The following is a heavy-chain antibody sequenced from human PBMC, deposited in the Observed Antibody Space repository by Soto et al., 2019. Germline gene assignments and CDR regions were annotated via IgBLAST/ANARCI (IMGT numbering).Heavy chain of an antibody. CDR3: ATFTTGTIHFDY. CDR2: FDPEDGET. V-gene: IGHV1-24*01. CDR1: GYTLTELS. J-gene: IGHJ4*02. Sequence: GASVKVSCKVSGYTLTELSMHWVRQAPGKGLEWMGGFDPEDGETIYAQKFQGRVSLTTDTSTNTAYMDVRSLHSDDTAVYYCATFTTGTIHFDYWGQGTQVTVSS. D-gene: IGHD1-1*01.